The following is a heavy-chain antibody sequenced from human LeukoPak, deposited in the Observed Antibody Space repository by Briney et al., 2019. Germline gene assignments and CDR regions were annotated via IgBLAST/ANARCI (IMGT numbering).Heavy chain of an antibody. J-gene: IGHJ4*02. CDR3: ARDTRPIVALFLFDY. Sequence: ASVKVSCKASGYTFTSYYMHWVRQAPGQGLEWMGIINPSGGSTSYAQKFQGRATMTRDTSTSTVYMELSSLRSEDTAVYYCARDTRPIVALFLFDYWGQGTLVTVSS. D-gene: IGHD2-21*01. V-gene: IGHV1-46*01. CDR1: GYTFTSYY. CDR2: INPSGGST.